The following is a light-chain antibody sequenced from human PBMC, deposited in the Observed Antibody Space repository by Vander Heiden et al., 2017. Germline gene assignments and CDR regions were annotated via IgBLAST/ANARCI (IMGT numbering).Light chain of an antibody. CDR2: STS. CDR3: RLYYGGAWV. V-gene: IGLV7-43*01. CDR1: TGAVTSGYY. J-gene: IGLJ3*02. Sequence: QPVVTQYPSLTVSPGGTVTLTCASSTGAVTSGYYPNWFQQKPGQAPRALIDSTSNKHAWTPARFSGSLLGGKAALTLAGVQAEDEAEYYCRLYYGGAWVFGGGTKLTVL.